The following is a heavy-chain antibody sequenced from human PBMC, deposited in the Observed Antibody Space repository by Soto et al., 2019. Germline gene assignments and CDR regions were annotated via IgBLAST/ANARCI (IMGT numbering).Heavy chain of an antibody. CDR3: ARRGG. J-gene: IGHJ4*02. CDR2: ISTSSSTI. V-gene: IGHV3-48*01. D-gene: IGHD3-10*01. CDR1: GFTFTAYA. Sequence: GGSLRLSCAASGFTFTAYAMYWVRQAPGKGLEWVSYISTSSSTIYYADSVKGRFTISRDNAKNSLYLQVSSLRAEDTAMYYCARRGGWGQGTLVTVSS.